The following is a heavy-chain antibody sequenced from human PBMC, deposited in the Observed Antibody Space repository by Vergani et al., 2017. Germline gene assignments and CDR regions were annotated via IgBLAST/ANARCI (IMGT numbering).Heavy chain of an antibody. J-gene: IGHJ4*02. CDR2: IIPIFGTA. D-gene: IGHD3-9*01. V-gene: IGHV1-69*13. Sequence: QVQLVQSGAEVKKPGSSVKVSCKASGGTFSSYAISWVRQAPGQGLEWMGRIIPIFGTANYAQKFQGRVTITADESTSTAYMELSSLRSEDTAVYYCAKDRYYDILTGQPGFDYWGQGTLVTVSS. CDR3: AKDRYYDILTGQPGFDY. CDR1: GGTFSSYA.